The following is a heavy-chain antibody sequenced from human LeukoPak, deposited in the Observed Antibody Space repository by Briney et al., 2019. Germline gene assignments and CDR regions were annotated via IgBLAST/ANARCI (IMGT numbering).Heavy chain of an antibody. D-gene: IGHD3-16*01. CDR2: IIPIFGTG. CDR1: GGTFSIYA. Sequence: GSSVKVSCKASGGTFSIYAISWVRQAPGQGLEWMGGIIPIFGTGNYAQKFQGRVTITADKSTSTAYMELSSLRSEDTAVYYCAREREGGLCFDYWGQGTLVTVSS. CDR3: AREREGGLCFDY. V-gene: IGHV1-69*06. J-gene: IGHJ4*02.